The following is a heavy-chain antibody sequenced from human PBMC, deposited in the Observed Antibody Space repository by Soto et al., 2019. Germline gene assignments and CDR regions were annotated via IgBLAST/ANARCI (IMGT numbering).Heavy chain of an antibody. J-gene: IGHJ5*02. V-gene: IGHV4-30-2*01. CDR2: IYHSGST. CDR3: ARVPGP. D-gene: IGHD3-10*01. CDR1: GGTISSGGYS. Sequence: QLQLQESGSELVKPSQTLSLTCAVSGGTISSGGYSWSWIRQPPGKGLEWIGYIYHSGSTYYNPSLKSRVTISVDRSKNQFSLKLSSVTAADTAVYYCARVPGPWGQGTLVTVSS.